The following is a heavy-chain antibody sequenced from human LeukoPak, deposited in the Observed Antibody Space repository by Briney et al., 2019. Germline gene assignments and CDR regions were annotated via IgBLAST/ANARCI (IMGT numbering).Heavy chain of an antibody. V-gene: IGHV3-53*01. CDR3: ASWPVGWYGEDS. CDR2: IYGGGST. Sequence: GGSLRLSCAATGLSVSSNYMSRVRQAPGKGLEWVSVIYGGGSTYYADSVKGRFTISRDTPKNTLYLQMNSLRVEDTAVYYCASWPVGWYGEDSWGQGTLVTVSS. D-gene: IGHD6-19*01. CDR1: GLSVSSNY. J-gene: IGHJ4*02.